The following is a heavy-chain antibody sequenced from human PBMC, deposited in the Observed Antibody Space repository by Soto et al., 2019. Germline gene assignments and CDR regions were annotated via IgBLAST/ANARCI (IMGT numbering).Heavy chain of an antibody. CDR2: IFGSGGHT. D-gene: IGHD2-21*02. V-gene: IGHV3-23*01. J-gene: IGHJ1*01. CDR3: AKDELSGVTSPAEYFQH. CDR1: GFTFSSFA. Sequence: EVQLLESGGGLVQPGGSLRLSCAASGFTFSSFAMIWVRQAPGKGLEWVSSIFGSGGHTYYADYVKGRFTISRDNSKNTLYLQMNSLRAEDTALYYGAKDELSGVTSPAEYFQHCGQGTLVTVSS.